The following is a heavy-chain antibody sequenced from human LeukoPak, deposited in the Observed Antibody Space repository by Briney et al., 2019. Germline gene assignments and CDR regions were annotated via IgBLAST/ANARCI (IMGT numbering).Heavy chain of an antibody. CDR3: ARIAVTYTFDY. J-gene: IGHJ4*02. CDR2: ISYSSTNI. CDR1: GFSFSDYG. Sequence: GGSLRLSCAASGFSFSDYGMHWVRQAPGKGLEWVSSISYSSTNIYYADSVKGRFTISRDNAKKSLYLQMNSLRAEDTAVYYCARIAVTYTFDYWGQGTLVTVSS. D-gene: IGHD4-17*01. V-gene: IGHV3-21*01.